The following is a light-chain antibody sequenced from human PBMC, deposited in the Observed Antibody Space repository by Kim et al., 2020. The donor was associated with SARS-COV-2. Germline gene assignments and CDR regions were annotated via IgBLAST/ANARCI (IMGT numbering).Light chain of an antibody. CDR3: QAWDSSTKGV. V-gene: IGLV3-1*01. CDR2: QDT. CDR1: KMGDKY. J-gene: IGLJ3*02. Sequence: SYELTQPPSVSVSPGQTASITCSGDKMGDKYVCWYQQKPGQSPVLVIYQDTKRPSGIPERFSGFNSGNTATLTISGTQSIDEADYYCQAWDSSTKGVFGG.